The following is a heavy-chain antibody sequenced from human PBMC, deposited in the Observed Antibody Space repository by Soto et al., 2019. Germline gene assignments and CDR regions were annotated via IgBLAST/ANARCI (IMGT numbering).Heavy chain of an antibody. CDR1: GFTFNNYT. Sequence: GGSLRLSCAASGFTFNNYTMHWVRQAPGKGLEWVSLISWSGGSTYYADSVKGRFTISRDNSKNTLYLQMNSLRAEDTAVYYCAKAGYYYDSSGYPSDAFDIWGQGTMVTVSS. J-gene: IGHJ3*02. V-gene: IGHV3-23*01. D-gene: IGHD3-22*01. CDR2: ISWSGGST. CDR3: AKAGYYYDSSGYPSDAFDI.